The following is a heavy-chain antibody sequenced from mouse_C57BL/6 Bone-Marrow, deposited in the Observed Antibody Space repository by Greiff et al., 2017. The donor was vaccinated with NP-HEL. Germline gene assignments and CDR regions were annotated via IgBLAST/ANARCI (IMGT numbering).Heavy chain of an antibody. V-gene: IGHV1-19*01. Sequence: VQLQQSGPVLVKPGASVKMSCKASGYTFTDYYMNWVKQSHGKSLEWIGVINPYNGGTSYNQKFKGKATLTVDTSSSTAYMVLNSLTSEDSAVYYCAPIATADRGKGATLTVAS. D-gene: IGHD1-1*01. CDR3: APIATAD. J-gene: IGHJ2*01. CDR1: GYTFTDYY. CDR2: INPYNGGT.